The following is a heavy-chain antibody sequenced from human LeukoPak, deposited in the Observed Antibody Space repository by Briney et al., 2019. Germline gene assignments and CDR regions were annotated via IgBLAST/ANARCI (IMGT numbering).Heavy chain of an antibody. Sequence: SGTLSLTCTVSGGSISSSSYYWGWIRQPPGKGLEWIGSIYYSGSTYYNPSLKSRVTISVDTSKNQFSLKLSSVTAADTAVYYCARQSPMVRGVIIYPVLYFQHWGQGTLVTVSS. D-gene: IGHD3-10*01. CDR1: GGSISSSSYY. J-gene: IGHJ1*01. V-gene: IGHV4-39*01. CDR2: IYYSGST. CDR3: ARQSPMVRGVIIYPVLYFQH.